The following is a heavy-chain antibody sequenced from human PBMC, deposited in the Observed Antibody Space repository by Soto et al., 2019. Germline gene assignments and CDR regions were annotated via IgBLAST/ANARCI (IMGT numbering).Heavy chain of an antibody. CDR1: GGSISSGGYY. D-gene: IGHD5-12*01. Sequence: SGTLSLTCTVSGGSISSGGYYWSWIRQHPGKGLEWIGYIYYSGSTNYNPSLKSRVTISVDTSKNQFSLKLSSVTAADTAVYYCAVSQMATIYFDYWGQGTLVTVSS. V-gene: IGHV4-61*08. CDR3: AVSQMATIYFDY. CDR2: IYYSGST. J-gene: IGHJ4*02.